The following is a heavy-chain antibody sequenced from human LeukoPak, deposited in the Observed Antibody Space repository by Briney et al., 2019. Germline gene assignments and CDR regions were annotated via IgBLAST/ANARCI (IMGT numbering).Heavy chain of an antibody. CDR3: ATGSSGWSHFDY. D-gene: IGHD6-19*01. CDR2: INSDGSST. Sequence: SGGSLRLSCAASGFTFSSYWTHWVRQAAGEGLVWVSRINSDGSSTTYADSVKGRFTISRDNAKNTVYLQMNSLRAEGTAVYYCATGSSGWSHFDYWGQGTLVTVSS. V-gene: IGHV3-74*01. CDR1: GFTFSSYW. J-gene: IGHJ4*02.